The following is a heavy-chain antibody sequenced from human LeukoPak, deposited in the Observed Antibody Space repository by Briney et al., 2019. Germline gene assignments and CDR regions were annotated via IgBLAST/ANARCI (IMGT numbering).Heavy chain of an antibody. D-gene: IGHD3-22*01. V-gene: IGHV3-33*01. Sequence: GGSLRLSCAASGFTFSSYGMHWVRQAPGKGLEWVAVIWYDGSNKYYADSVKGRFTISRDNSKNTLYLQMNSLRAEDTAVYYCARDRGYYVFDYWGQGTLVTVSS. CDR1: GFTFSSYG. CDR3: ARDRGYYVFDY. J-gene: IGHJ4*02. CDR2: IWYDGSNK.